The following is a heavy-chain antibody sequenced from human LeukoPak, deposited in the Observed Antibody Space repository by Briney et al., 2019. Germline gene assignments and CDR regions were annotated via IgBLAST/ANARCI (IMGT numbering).Heavy chain of an antibody. J-gene: IGHJ4*02. D-gene: IGHD3-10*01. V-gene: IGHV1-8*01. CDR2: MNPSSGNT. Sequence: ASVTVSCKASGYTFTSYDFNWVRQATGQGLEWMGCMNPSSGNTGYAQKFQGRVTMTRNTSISTPYMELSSLRSEDTAVYYCARGWKSFGGSGSLVEYWGEGTLVTVSS. CDR1: GYTFTSYD. CDR3: ARGWKSFGGSGSLVEY.